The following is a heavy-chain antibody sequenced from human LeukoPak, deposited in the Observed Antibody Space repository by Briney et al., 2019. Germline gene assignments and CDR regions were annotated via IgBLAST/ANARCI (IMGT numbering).Heavy chain of an antibody. Sequence: GGSLRLSCVASGFTFSNYWMSWVRQAPGKGLEWVANINQDGSEKYYVDSVKGRFTISRDNSKNTLYLQMGSLRPEDMAVYYCARGSGSYYDAFDIWGQGTMVTVSS. D-gene: IGHD3-10*01. V-gene: IGHV3-7*04. CDR2: INQDGSEK. J-gene: IGHJ3*02. CDR1: GFTFSNYW. CDR3: ARGSGSYYDAFDI.